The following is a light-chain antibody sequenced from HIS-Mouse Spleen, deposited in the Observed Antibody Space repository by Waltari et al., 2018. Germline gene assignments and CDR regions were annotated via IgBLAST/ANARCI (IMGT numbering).Light chain of an antibody. Sequence: QSALTQPASVSGSPGQPITIPCTGTSSEVGGYNYRPWYQQHPGKAPKLMIYEVSNRPSGVSNRFSGSKSGNTASLTISGLQAEDEADYYCSSYTSSSTFFGTGTKVTVL. CDR2: EVS. J-gene: IGLJ1*01. CDR1: SSEVGGYNY. CDR3: SSYTSSSTF. V-gene: IGLV2-14*01.